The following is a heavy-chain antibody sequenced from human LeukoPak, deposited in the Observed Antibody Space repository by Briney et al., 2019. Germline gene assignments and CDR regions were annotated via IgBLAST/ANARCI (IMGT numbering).Heavy chain of an antibody. Sequence: SVKVSCKASGGTFSSYAISWVRQAPGQGLEWMGRIIPILGIANYAQNFQGRVTITADKSTSTAYMELSSLRSEDTAVYYCARHPSAVAGKTFDYWGQGTLVTVSS. CDR3: ARHPSAVAGKTFDY. CDR1: GGTFSSYA. CDR2: IIPILGIA. D-gene: IGHD6-19*01. V-gene: IGHV1-69*04. J-gene: IGHJ4*02.